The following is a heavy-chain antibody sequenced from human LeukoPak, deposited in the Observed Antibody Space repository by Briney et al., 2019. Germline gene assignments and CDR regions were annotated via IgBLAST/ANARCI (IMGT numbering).Heavy chain of an antibody. J-gene: IGHJ4*02. CDR2: INPSGGST. Sequence: ASVKVSCKASGYTFTSYYMHWVRQAPGQRLEWMGIINPSGGSTSYAQKFQGRVTMTRDTSTSTVYMELSSLRSEDTAVYYCASLNTYYYGSGSSDSPFDYWGQGTLVTVSS. CDR3: ASLNTYYYGSGSSDSPFDY. CDR1: GYTFTSYY. D-gene: IGHD3-10*01. V-gene: IGHV1-46*01.